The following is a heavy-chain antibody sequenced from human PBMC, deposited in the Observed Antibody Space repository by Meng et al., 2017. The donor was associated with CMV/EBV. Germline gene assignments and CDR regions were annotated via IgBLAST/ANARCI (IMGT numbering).Heavy chain of an antibody. CDR2: INWNGGST. D-gene: IGHD3-3*01. V-gene: IGHV3-20*04. J-gene: IGHJ6*02. CDR3: ARDYWCGSKDV. CDR1: GFTFDDYD. Sequence: GESLKISCAASGFTFDDYDMSWVRQAPGKGLEWVSGINWNGGSTGYADSVKGRFTISRDNAKNSLYLQMNSLRAEDTALYYCARDYWCGSKDVWGQGTTVTVSS.